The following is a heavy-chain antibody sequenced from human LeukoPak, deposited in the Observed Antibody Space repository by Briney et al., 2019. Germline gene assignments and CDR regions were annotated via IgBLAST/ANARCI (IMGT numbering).Heavy chain of an antibody. CDR2: ISSSSSYI. CDR3: ARDLSSGWYYFDY. D-gene: IGHD6-19*01. V-gene: IGHV3-21*01. Sequence: PGGSLRPSCAASGFTFSSYSMNWVRQAPGKGLEWVSSISSSSSYICYADSVKGRFTISRDNAKNSLYLQMNSLRAEDTALYYCARDLSSGWYYFDYWGQGTLVTVSS. CDR1: GFTFSSYS. J-gene: IGHJ4*02.